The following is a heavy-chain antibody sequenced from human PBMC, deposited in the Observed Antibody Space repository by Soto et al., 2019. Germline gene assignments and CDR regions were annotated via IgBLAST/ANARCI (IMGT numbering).Heavy chain of an antibody. CDR1: GGSISSGGYY. V-gene: IGHV4-31*03. D-gene: IGHD2-2*01. Sequence: PSETLSLTCTVSGGSISSGGYYWSWIRQHPGKGLEWIGYIYYSGSTYYNPSLKSRVTISVDTSKNQFSLKLSSVIAADTAVYYCARGRTSSPTPGDYWGQGTLVTVSS. CDR2: IYYSGST. J-gene: IGHJ4*02. CDR3: ARGRTSSPTPGDY.